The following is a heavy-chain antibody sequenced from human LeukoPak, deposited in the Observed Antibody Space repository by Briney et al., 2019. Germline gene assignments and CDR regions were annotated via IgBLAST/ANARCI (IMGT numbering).Heavy chain of an antibody. CDR2: IYHSGST. CDR3: ARESNYDILTGYYSGFDY. J-gene: IGHJ4*02. V-gene: IGHV4-38-2*02. D-gene: IGHD3-9*01. CDR1: GYSISSGYY. Sequence: SETLSLTCTVSGYSISSGYYWGWIRQPPGKGLEWIGSIYHSGSTYYNPSLKSRVTISVDTSKNQFSLKLSSVTAADTAVYYCARESNYDILTGYYSGFDYWGQGTLVTVSS.